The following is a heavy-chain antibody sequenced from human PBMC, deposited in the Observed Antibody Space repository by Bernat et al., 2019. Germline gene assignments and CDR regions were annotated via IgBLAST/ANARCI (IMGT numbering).Heavy chain of an antibody. J-gene: IGHJ5*02. CDR2: ISYDGSNK. Sequence: QVQLVESGGGVVQPGRSLRLSCAASGFTFSSYAMHWVRQAPGKGLEWVAVISYDGSNKYYADSVKGRFTISRDNSKNTLYLQMNSLRAEDTAVYYCAREGRYVDWLPNWFDPWGQGTLVTVSS. D-gene: IGHD3-9*01. CDR1: GFTFSSYA. V-gene: IGHV3-30-3*01. CDR3: AREGRYVDWLPNWFDP.